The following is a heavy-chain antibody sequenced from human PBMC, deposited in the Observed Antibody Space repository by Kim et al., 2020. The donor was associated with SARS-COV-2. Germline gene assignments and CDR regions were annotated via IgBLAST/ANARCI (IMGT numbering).Heavy chain of an antibody. V-gene: IGHV3-48*02. CDR2: ISSSSSTI. J-gene: IGHJ6*02. D-gene: IGHD5-12*01. CDR1: GFTFSSYS. Sequence: GGSLRLSCAASGFTFSSYSMNWVRQAPGKGLEWVSYISSSSSTIYYADSVKGRFTISRDNAKNSLYLQMNSLRDEDTAVYYCARGHPIAHKYSGYDYYYYGMDVWGQGTTVTVSS. CDR3: ARGHPIAHKYSGYDYYYYGMDV.